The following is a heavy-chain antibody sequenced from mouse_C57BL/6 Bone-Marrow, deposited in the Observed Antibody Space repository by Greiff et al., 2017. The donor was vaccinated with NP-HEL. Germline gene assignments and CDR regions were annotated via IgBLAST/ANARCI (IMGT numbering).Heavy chain of an antibody. V-gene: IGHV1-50*01. CDR2: IDPCDGNT. CDR1: GYTFTSYW. J-gene: IGHJ3*01. CDR3: GREDCRRVCAY. Sequence: VQLQQPGAELVKPGASVKLSCKASGYTFTSYWLQWVKQRPGQGLEWIGEIDPCDGNTNYNQKFKGKATLTADTSSSTAYMQLSSLTSEDSAVFYGGREDCRRVCAYWGQGTPVTVAA.